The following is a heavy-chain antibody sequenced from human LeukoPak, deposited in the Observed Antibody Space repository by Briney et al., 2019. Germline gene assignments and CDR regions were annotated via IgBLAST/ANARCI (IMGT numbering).Heavy chain of an antibody. CDR2: IYTSGST. J-gene: IGHJ3*02. Sequence: SQTLSLTCTVSGGSISSGSYYWSWIRQPAGKGLEWIGRIYTSGSTNYNPSLKSRVTISVGTSKNQFSLKLSSVTAADTAVYYCARCYYDSSGYYYGAFDIWGQGTMVTVSS. V-gene: IGHV4-61*02. CDR1: GGSISSGSYY. CDR3: ARCYYDSSGYYYGAFDI. D-gene: IGHD3-22*01.